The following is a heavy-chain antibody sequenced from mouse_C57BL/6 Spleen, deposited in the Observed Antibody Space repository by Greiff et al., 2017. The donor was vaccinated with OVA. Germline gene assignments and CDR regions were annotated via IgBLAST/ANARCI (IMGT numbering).Heavy chain of an antibody. CDR3: ARHRQGAYYGDDDAMDY. CDR2: ISSGGSYT. Sequence: EVKLVESGGDLVKPGGSLKLSCAASGFTFSSYGMSWVRQTPDKRLEWVATISSGGSYTSYPDSVKGRFPISRDNAKNTLYLQMSSLKSEDTAMYYCARHRQGAYYGDDDAMDYWGQGTSVTVSS. D-gene: IGHD2-9*01. V-gene: IGHV5-6*01. CDR1: GFTFSSYG. J-gene: IGHJ4*01.